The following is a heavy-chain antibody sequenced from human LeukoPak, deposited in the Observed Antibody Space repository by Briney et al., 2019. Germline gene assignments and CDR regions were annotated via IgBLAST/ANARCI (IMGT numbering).Heavy chain of an antibody. V-gene: IGHV3-23*01. CDR3: ARAGRYSYDSSGYYYDAFDI. Sequence: GGSLRLSCAASGFTFSSYAMSWVRQAPGKGLEWVSGISGSDGSTYYADSVKGRFTISRDNSKNSLYLQMNSLRAEDTAVYYCARAGRYSYDSSGYYYDAFDIWGQGTMVTVSS. CDR2: ISGSDGST. CDR1: GFTFSSYA. D-gene: IGHD3-22*01. J-gene: IGHJ3*02.